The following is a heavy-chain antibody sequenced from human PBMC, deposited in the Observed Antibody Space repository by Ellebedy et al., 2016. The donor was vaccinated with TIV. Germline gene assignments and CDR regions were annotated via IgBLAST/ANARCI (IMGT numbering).Heavy chain of an antibody. Sequence: GGSLRLSCAASGFTFSSYSMNWVRQAPGKGLEWVSYISSSSTIYYADSVKSRFTISRDNAKNSLYLQMNSLRDEDTAVYYCARGLTMYYFDYWGQGTLVTVSS. CDR2: ISSSSTI. CDR3: ARGLTMYYFDY. CDR1: GFTFSSYS. V-gene: IGHV3-48*02. D-gene: IGHD3-10*02. J-gene: IGHJ4*02.